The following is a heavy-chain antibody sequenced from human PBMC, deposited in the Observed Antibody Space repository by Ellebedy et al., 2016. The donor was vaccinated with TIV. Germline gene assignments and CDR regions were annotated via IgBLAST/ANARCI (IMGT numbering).Heavy chain of an antibody. CDR2: IWDDGSNT. D-gene: IGHD3-16*01. CDR1: GFTFSHYA. CDR3: ARPRVRSSYYHGMDA. Sequence: GESLKISCAASGFTFSHYAMNWVRQAPGKGLEWVAVIWDDGSNTYYADSVKGRFSISRDNSKNTLYLQMNSLRAEDTAVYYCARPRVRSSYYHGMDAWGQGTTITVSS. V-gene: IGHV3-33*01. J-gene: IGHJ6*02.